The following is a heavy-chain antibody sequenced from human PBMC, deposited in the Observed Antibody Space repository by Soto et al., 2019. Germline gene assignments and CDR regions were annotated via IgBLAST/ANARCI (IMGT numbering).Heavy chain of an antibody. CDR1: GYTFTSYG. Sequence: QVQLVQSGAEVKKPGASVKVSCKASGYTFTSYGISWVRQAPGQGLEWMGWISAYNGNTNYEQKLQGRVTITTDIPPSTAAIQLSRLRSEHTAVYYCARDLRPRSGIYFYRTSPFDYWGQGTLVTVSS. CDR3: ARDLRPRSGIYFYRTSPFDY. V-gene: IGHV1-18*01. CDR2: ISAYNGNT. D-gene: IGHD3-10*01. J-gene: IGHJ4*02.